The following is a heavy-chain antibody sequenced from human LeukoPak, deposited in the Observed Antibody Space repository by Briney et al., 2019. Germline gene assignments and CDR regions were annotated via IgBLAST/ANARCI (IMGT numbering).Heavy chain of an antibody. Sequence: GGSLRLSCAASGLTFSGYSVHWVRQAPGKGLVWVSRIDNDGSSTIYADSVKGRFTISRDNAKNTVHLQMNSLRVEDTAVYYCARDVPHSWFDSWGQGILVTVSS. CDR3: ARDVPHSWFDS. J-gene: IGHJ5*01. CDR2: IDNDGSST. CDR1: GLTFSGYS. V-gene: IGHV3-74*01.